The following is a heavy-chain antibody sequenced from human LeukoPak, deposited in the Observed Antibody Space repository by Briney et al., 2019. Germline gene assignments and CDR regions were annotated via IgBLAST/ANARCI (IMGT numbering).Heavy chain of an antibody. D-gene: IGHD2-2*01. CDR1: GYTFTSYG. CDR3: ARVCRGGYCSTTSSFDY. J-gene: IGHJ4*02. CDR2: ISAYNGNT. V-gene: IGHV1-18*01. Sequence: ASVKVSCKASGYTFTSYGISWVRQAPGQGLEWMGWISAYNGNTNYAQKLQGRVTMTTDTSTSTAYMELRSLRSDDTAVYYCARVCRGGYCSTTSSFDYWGQGTLVTVSP.